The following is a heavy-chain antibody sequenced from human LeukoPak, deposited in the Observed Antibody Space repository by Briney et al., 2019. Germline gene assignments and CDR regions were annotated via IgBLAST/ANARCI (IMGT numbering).Heavy chain of an antibody. CDR1: GYTFTGYY. D-gene: IGHD3-22*01. V-gene: IGHV1-2*02. CDR3: ARVRSSGYYRGQHDAFDI. Sequence: GASVKVPCKASGYTFTGYYMHWVRQAPGQGLEWMGWINPNSGGTNYAQKFQGRVTMTRDTSISTAYMELSRLRSDDTAVYYCARVRSSGYYRGQHDAFDIWGKGTMVTVSS. J-gene: IGHJ3*02. CDR2: INPNSGGT.